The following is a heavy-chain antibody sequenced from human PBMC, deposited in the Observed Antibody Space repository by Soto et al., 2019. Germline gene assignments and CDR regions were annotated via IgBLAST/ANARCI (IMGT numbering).Heavy chain of an antibody. J-gene: IGHJ6*02. CDR2: ISGSGGST. CDR1: GFTFSSYA. D-gene: IGHD2-2*01. CDR3: AAGVCSSSTSLYYYYGMDV. V-gene: IGHV3-23*01. Sequence: GGSLRLSCAASGFTFSSYAMSWVRQAPGKGLEWVSAISGSGGSTYYADSVKGRFTISRDNSKNTLYLQMNSLRAEDTAVYYCAAGVCSSSTSLYYYYGMDVWGQGTTVTVSS.